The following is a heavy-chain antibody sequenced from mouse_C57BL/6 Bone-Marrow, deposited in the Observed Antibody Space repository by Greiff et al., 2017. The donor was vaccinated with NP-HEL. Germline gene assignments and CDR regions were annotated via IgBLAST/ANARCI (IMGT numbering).Heavy chain of an antibody. Sequence: EVQLVESGGGLVQPGGSLSLSCAASGFTFTDYYMSWVRQPPGKALEWLGFIRNKATGYTTEYSASVKGRFPISRDNFQSFLYLQRKALRAEDSATYYCARSNKCVTTVVADDFDDWGQGTTLTVSS. CDR2: IRNKATGYTT. J-gene: IGHJ2*01. D-gene: IGHD1-1*01. CDR1: GFTFTDYY. V-gene: IGHV7-3*01. CDR3: ARSNKCVTTVVADDFDD.